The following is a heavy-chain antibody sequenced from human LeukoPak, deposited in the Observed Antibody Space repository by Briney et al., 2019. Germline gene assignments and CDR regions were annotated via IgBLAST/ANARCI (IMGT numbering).Heavy chain of an antibody. CDR2: INAGNGNT. J-gene: IGHJ6*02. V-gene: IGHV1-3*01. CDR1: GYTSTSYA. Sequence: ASVKVSCKASGYTSTSYAMHWVRQAPGQRLEWMGWINAGNGNTKYSQKFQGRVTITRDTSASTAYMELSSLRSEDTAVYYCARAYGQLWLLGMDVWGQGTTVTVSS. CDR3: ARAYGQLWLLGMDV. D-gene: IGHD5-18*01.